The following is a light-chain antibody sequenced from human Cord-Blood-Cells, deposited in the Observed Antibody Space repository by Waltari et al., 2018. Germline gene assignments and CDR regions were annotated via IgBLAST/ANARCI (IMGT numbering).Light chain of an antibody. Sequence: DIVMTQSPLSLPVTPGEPASISCRSSQSLLHSNGYNYLDWYLQKPGHSPPLLIYLGSNRASGVPDRFSGSGSGTDFTLKISRVEADDVGVYYCMQALQTPPTFGQGTKVEIK. J-gene: IGKJ1*01. CDR3: MQALQTPPT. CDR2: LGS. CDR1: QSLLHSNGYNY. V-gene: IGKV2-28*01.